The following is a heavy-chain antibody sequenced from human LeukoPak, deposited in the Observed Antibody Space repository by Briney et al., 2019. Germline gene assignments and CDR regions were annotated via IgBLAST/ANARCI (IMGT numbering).Heavy chain of an antibody. V-gene: IGHV3-15*01. CDR1: GFTFSNAW. CDR3: TTAHYSGYDFDY. D-gene: IGHD5-12*01. J-gene: IGHJ4*02. CDR2: IKSKTDGGTT. Sequence: GGSLRLSRAASGFTFSNAWMSWVRQAPGKGLEWVGRIKSKTDGGTTDYAAPVKGRFTISRDDSKNTLYLQMNSLKTEDTAVYYCTTAHYSGYDFDYWGQGTLVTVSS.